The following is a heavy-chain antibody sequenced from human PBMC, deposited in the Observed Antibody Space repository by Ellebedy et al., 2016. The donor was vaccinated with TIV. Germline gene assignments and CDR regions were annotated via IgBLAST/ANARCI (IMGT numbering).Heavy chain of an antibody. J-gene: IGHJ5*02. CDR3: ARAGEYCSSTSCSPWTWFDP. CDR2: ISSSSTYI. D-gene: IGHD2-2*01. V-gene: IGHV3-21*01. CDR1: GFSLSSYN. Sequence: GGSLRLSCVASGFSLSSYNMNWVRQAPGKGLEWVSCISSSSTYIHYADSVKGRFTISRDNAKNSLYLQMNSLRAEDTAVYYFARAGEYCSSTSCSPWTWFDPWGQGTLVTVSS.